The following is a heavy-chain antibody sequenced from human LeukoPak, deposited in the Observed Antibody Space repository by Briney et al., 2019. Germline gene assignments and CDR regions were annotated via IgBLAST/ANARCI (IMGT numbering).Heavy chain of an antibody. CDR1: GGTFSSYA. D-gene: IGHD1-26*01. CDR2: IIPILGIA. J-gene: IGHJ4*02. Sequence: GASVKVSCKASGGTFSSYAISWVRQAPGQGLEWMGRIIPILGIANYAQKFQGRVTITADKSTSTAYIQLSSLRSEDTAVYYCARAKVGATNRYFDYWGQGTQVTVSS. V-gene: IGHV1-69*04. CDR3: ARAKVGATNRYFDY.